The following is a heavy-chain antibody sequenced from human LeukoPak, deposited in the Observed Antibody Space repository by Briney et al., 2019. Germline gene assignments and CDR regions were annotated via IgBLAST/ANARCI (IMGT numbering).Heavy chain of an antibody. V-gene: IGHV3-11*06. J-gene: IGHJ4*02. Sequence: PGGSLRLSCAASGFTYSDDYMSCVRQAPGKGLEWVSYISSRSNYTNYADSVKGRFTISRDNAKHSLYPQMNSLRAEDTAVYYGARGEEYSSSSGSVDYWGQGTLVTVSS. CDR3: ARGEEYSSSSGSVDY. CDR1: GFTYSDDY. CDR2: ISSRSNYT. D-gene: IGHD6-6*01.